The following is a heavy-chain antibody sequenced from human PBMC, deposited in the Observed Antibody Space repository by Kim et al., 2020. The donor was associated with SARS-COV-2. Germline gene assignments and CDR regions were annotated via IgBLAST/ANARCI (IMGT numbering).Heavy chain of an antibody. V-gene: IGHV5-51*01. CDR2: T. Sequence: TRDSPSFQGTVTISADKSISPAYLQWSSLKASDTAMYYCARHDDSYGFDYWGQGTLVTVSS. D-gene: IGHD5-18*01. J-gene: IGHJ4*02. CDR3: ARHDDSYGFDY.